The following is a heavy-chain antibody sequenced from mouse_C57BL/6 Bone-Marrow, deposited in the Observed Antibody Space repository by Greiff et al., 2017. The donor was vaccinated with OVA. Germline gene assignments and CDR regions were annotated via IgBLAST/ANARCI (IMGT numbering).Heavy chain of an antibody. J-gene: IGHJ2*01. Sequence: EVNVVESGGGLVKPGGSLKLSCAASGFTFSDYGMHWVRQAPEKGLEWVAYISSGSSTIYYADTVKGRFTISRDNAKNTLFLQMTSLRSEDTAMYYCARPGVYYGTFDYWGQGTTLTVSS. CDR3: ARPGVYYGTFDY. D-gene: IGHD2-1*01. CDR2: ISSGSSTI. V-gene: IGHV5-17*01. CDR1: GFTFSDYG.